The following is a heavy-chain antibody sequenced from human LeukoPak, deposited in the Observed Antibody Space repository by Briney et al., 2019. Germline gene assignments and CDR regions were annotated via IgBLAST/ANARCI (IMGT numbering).Heavy chain of an antibody. V-gene: IGHV3-30*04. D-gene: IGHD4-17*01. Sequence: SGGSLRLSCAASGFTFSTYAMHWVRQAPGKGLEWVAVISYDGSSKYYADSVKGRFTISRDNSKNTLYLQMNSLRAEDTAVYYCARDHYGDSRYYYYMDVWGKGTTVTISS. CDR3: ARDHYGDSRYYYYMDV. CDR1: GFTFSTYA. CDR2: ISYDGSSK. J-gene: IGHJ6*03.